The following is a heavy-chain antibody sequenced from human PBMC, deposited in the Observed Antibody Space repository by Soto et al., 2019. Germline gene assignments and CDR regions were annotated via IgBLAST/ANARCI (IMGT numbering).Heavy chain of an antibody. CDR3: AKQSGSGSYHNVCYGGHFDY. CDR1: GFTFDNYG. CDR2: ISFDGRNT. J-gene: IGHJ4*02. D-gene: IGHD3-10*01. V-gene: IGHV3-30*18. Sequence: QVKLVESGGGVVQPGRSLRLSCAASGFTFDNYGMHWVRQAPGKGLEWVVVISFDGRNTDYADSVKGRFTISRDNSKNTLYLQMTSLRAEDTAVYYCAKQSGSGSYHNVCYGGHFDYWGQGTLVTVSS.